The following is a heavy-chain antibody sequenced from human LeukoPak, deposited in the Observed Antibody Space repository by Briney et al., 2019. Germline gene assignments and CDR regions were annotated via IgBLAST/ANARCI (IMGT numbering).Heavy chain of an antibody. D-gene: IGHD3-22*01. J-gene: IGHJ4*02. Sequence: SETLSLTCTVSGGSISSYYWSWIRQPPGKGLEWIGYIYYSGSTNYNPSLKSRVTMSVDTSKNQFSLKLSSVTAADTAVYYCARERPTYYYDSSGYYSFDYWGQGTLVTVSS. CDR3: ARERPTYYYDSSGYYSFDY. CDR2: IYYSGST. V-gene: IGHV4-59*12. CDR1: GGSISSYY.